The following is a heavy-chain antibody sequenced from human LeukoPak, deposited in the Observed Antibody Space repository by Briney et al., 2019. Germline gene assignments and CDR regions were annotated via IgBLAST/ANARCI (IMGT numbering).Heavy chain of an antibody. CDR1: GFTFSNAW. J-gene: IGHJ3*02. CDR3: ARGRPSRRVHVRAFDI. V-gene: IGHV4-34*01. CDR2: INHSGST. Sequence: GSLRLSCAASGFTFSNAWMSWVRQAPGKGLEWIGEINHSGSTNYNPSLKSRVTISVDTSKNQFSLKLSSVTAADTAVYYCARGRPSRRVHVRAFDIWGQGTMVTVSS.